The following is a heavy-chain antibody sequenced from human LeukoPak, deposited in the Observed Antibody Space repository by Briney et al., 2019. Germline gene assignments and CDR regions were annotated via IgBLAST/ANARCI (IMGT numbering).Heavy chain of an antibody. CDR1: GGSFSGYY. J-gene: IGHJ3*02. Sequence: PSETLSLTCAVYGGSFSGYYWSWIRQPPGKGLEWIGEINHSGSTNYNPSLKSRVTISVDTSKNQFSLKLSSVTAADTAVYYCAGFDPASDAFDIWGQGTMVTVSS. D-gene: IGHD5-18*01. CDR2: INHSGST. CDR3: AGFDPASDAFDI. V-gene: IGHV4-34*01.